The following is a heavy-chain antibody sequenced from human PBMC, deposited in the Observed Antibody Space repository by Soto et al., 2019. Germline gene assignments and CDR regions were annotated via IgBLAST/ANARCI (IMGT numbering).Heavy chain of an antibody. J-gene: IGHJ6*03. CDR3: AETATDCSGDTCYTEEYYFYVAV. Sequence: EVQLLESGGVLVPPGGSLRLSCEASGNTFKNYGMSWVRQAPGKGLEWVSAISSSGTTKYYAASVKGRFTISSDDSKYTLFLQMNGLRGEDTAVYYCAETATDCSGDTCYTEEYYFYVAVWGNWTTVTVSS. CDR1: GNTFKNYG. V-gene: IGHV3-23*01. D-gene: IGHD2-15*01. CDR2: ISSSGTTK.